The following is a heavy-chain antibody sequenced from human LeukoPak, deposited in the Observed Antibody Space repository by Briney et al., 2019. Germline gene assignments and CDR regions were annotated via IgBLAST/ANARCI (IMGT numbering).Heavy chain of an antibody. D-gene: IGHD3-3*01. V-gene: IGHV4-39*01. Sequence: SSETLSLTCTVSGGSLSSSSYYWGWIRQPPGKWLEWIGSIYYSGRTYYNPSLKIRVTISVDTSKNQFSLKLSSVTAADTAVYYCASAFRFDAFDIWGQGTMVTVSS. CDR1: GGSLSSSSYY. CDR3: ASAFRFDAFDI. CDR2: IYYSGRT. J-gene: IGHJ3*02.